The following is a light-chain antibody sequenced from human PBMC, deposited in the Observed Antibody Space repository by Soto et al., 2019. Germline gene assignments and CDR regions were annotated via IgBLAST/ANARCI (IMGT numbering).Light chain of an antibody. V-gene: IGKV3-11*01. J-gene: IGKJ5*01. CDR1: QSVSNY. CDR3: QHRSFGPFP. Sequence: EIVLTQSPATLSLAPGERATLSCRASQSVSNYLSWYQQKPGQAPRLLIYDASDRATGVPARFSGSGSGTDFTLTISSLEPDDSAVYSCQHRSFGPFPFGQGTRLEIK. CDR2: DAS.